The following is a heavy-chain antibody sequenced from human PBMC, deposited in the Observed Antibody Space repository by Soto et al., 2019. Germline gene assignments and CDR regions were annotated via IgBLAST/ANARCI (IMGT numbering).Heavy chain of an antibody. CDR2: ISGSGYT. Sequence: GSLRLSCTASGFTFSNYAMSWVRQAPGKGLEWVSNISGSGYTYYADSVKGRFTISRDNSKNALYLQMNSLRAEDTAVYYCAKVYCSSSNCYGVDYWGLGTLVTVSS. D-gene: IGHD2-2*01. J-gene: IGHJ4*02. CDR3: AKVYCSSSNCYGVDY. V-gene: IGHV3-23*01. CDR1: GFTFSNYA.